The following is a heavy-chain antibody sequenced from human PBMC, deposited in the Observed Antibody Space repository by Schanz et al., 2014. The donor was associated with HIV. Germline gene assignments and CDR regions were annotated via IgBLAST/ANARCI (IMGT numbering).Heavy chain of an antibody. D-gene: IGHD2-2*01. CDR3: ARVALAVDGADYGMDV. V-gene: IGHV3-33*01. Sequence: QVQLVESGGGVVQPGRSLRLSCAASGFSFSSYGMHWVRQAPGKGLEWVAIIWYDGSNKYYSEYVKGRFTISRDKSKNTLYLEMNSLRVEDTAVYYCARVALAVDGADYGMDVWGQGIMVTLSS. CDR2: IWYDGSNK. CDR1: GFSFSSYG. J-gene: IGHJ6*02.